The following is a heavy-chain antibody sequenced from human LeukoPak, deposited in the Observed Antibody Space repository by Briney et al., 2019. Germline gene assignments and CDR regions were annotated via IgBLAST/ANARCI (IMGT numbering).Heavy chain of an antibody. CDR1: GGSISSYY. V-gene: IGHV4-59*01. D-gene: IGHD3-10*01. Sequence: SETLSLTCTVSGGSISSYYWSWIRQRPGKGLEWIGYIYYSGSTNYNPSLKSRVTISVDTSKNQFSLKLSSVTAADTAVYYCAALGTYGYWYFDLWGRGTLVTVSS. J-gene: IGHJ2*01. CDR2: IYYSGST. CDR3: AALGTYGYWYFDL.